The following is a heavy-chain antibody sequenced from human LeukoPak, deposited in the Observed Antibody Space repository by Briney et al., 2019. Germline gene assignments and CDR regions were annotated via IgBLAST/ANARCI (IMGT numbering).Heavy chain of an antibody. CDR2: IYYSGTT. J-gene: IGHJ5*02. V-gene: IGHV4-59*08. CDR3: ARLRIAAARVDP. Sequence: PSETLSLTCTVSGGSISSYYWSWIRQPPGKGLEWIGYIYYSGTTYYNPSLKSRVTISVDTSKNQFSLKLSSVTAADTAVYYCARLRIAAARVDPWGQGALVTVSS. D-gene: IGHD6-13*01. CDR1: GGSISSYY.